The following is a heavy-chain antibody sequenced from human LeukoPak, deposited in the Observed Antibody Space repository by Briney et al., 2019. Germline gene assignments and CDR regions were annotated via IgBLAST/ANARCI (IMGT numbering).Heavy chain of an antibody. Sequence: PSETLSLTCTVSGGSISSSSYYWGWIRQPPGKGLEWIGSIYYSGSTYYNPSLKSRVTISVDTSKNQFSLKLSSVTAADTAVYYSAGHRYCSSTSCLDYWGQGTLVTVSS. CDR2: IYYSGST. D-gene: IGHD2-2*01. J-gene: IGHJ4*02. CDR3: AGHRYCSSTSCLDY. CDR1: GGSISSSSYY. V-gene: IGHV4-39*01.